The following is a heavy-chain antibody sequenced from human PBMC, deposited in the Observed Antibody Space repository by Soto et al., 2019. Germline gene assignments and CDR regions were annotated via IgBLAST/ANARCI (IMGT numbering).Heavy chain of an antibody. D-gene: IGHD3-16*01. Sequence: GGSLRLSCAASGFTFSNAWMSWVRQAPGKGLEWVGRIKSKTDGGTTDYAAPVKGRFTISRDDSKNTLYLQMNSLKTEDTAVYYCTTGWQLRRKYVEVDYWGQGTLVTVSS. V-gene: IGHV3-15*01. CDR1: GFTFSNAW. CDR2: IKSKTDGGTT. J-gene: IGHJ4*02. CDR3: TTGWQLRRKYVEVDY.